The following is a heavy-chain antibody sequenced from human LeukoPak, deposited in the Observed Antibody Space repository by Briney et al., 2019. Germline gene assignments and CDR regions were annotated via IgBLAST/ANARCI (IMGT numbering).Heavy chain of an antibody. V-gene: IGHV4-61*02. J-gene: IGHJ4*02. D-gene: IGHD4-17*01. CDR1: GGSISSGNYY. Sequence: SETLSLTCTVSGGSISSGNYYWSWIRQPAGKGLEWIGRMYTSGSTNYNPSLKSRVTISVDRSKNQFSLNLSSVTAADTAVYYCARADYGDYGHYFDYWGQGTLVTVSS. CDR2: MYTSGST. CDR3: ARADYGDYGHYFDY.